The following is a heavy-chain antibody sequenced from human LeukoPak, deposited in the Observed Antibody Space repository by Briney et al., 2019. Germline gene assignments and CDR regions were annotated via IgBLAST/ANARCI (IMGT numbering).Heavy chain of an antibody. V-gene: IGHV1-2*02. CDR1: GYTFTGYY. CDR3: ARDIVVVPAYYYYMDV. CDR2: INPNSGGT. D-gene: IGHD2-2*01. J-gene: IGHJ6*03. Sequence: ASVKVSCKASGYTFTGYYMHWVRQAPGQGLEWMGWINPNSGGTNYAQKFQGRVTMTRDTSIRTAYMELSRLRSDDTAVYYCARDIVVVPAYYYYMDVWGKGTTVTVSS.